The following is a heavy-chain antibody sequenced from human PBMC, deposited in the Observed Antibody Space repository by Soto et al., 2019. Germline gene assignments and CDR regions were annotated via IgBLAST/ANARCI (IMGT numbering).Heavy chain of an antibody. Sequence: PSETLSLTCTVSGGSISGYYWSWIRQPPGKGLEWIGYIYYSGSTNYNPSLRSRVTISVDTSKNQFSLKLSSVTAADTAVYYCARALGIAVAGTGYDYWGQGTLVTVSS. CDR2: IYYSGST. V-gene: IGHV4-59*01. CDR3: ARALGIAVAGTGYDY. CDR1: GGSISGYY. J-gene: IGHJ4*02. D-gene: IGHD6-19*01.